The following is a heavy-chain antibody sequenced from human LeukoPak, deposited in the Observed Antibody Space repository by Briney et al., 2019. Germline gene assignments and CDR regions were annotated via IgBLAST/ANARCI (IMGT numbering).Heavy chain of an antibody. V-gene: IGHV3-48*04. CDR3: ATNVDTSLGDY. Sequence: PGGSLRLSCAASGFTFSSYKMNWVRQAPGKGLEWVSYISSGSSTIYYADSVKGRFTISRDNAKNSLSLQMNSLRAEDTALYYCATNVDTSLGDYWGQGTLVTVSS. CDR1: GFTFSSYK. CDR2: ISSGSSTI. D-gene: IGHD5-18*01. J-gene: IGHJ4*02.